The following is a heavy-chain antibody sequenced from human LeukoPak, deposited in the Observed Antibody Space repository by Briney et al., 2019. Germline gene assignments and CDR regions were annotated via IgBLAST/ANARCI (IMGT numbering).Heavy chain of an antibody. CDR3: ARVIAETPSFAY. J-gene: IGHJ4*02. D-gene: IGHD3-16*02. V-gene: IGHV1-2*02. Sequence: GAAVKVSCKASGYTFTVYYMRWVRQAPGPGLEWMAWINPDSGGTNYAQTVQGRVTVSRDTSISTAYMELTRLRSDDTAVYYCARVIAETPSFAYWGQGILVTVSS. CDR1: GYTFTVYY. CDR2: INPDSGGT.